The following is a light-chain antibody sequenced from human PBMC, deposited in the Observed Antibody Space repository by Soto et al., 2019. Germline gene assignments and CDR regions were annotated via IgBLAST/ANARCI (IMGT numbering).Light chain of an antibody. CDR3: ASSAGTNVSV. CDR1: STDVGGYDS. CDR2: DVT. V-gene: IGLV2-11*01. Sequence: QSVLTQPPSVSGSPGQSVSISCTGTSTDVGGYDSVSWSLQHPAQAPKLIVYDVTKRPSGVPDRFSRSKSGHSASLTLPGIKAEDGADYYCASSAGTNVSVFG. J-gene: IGLJ7*01.